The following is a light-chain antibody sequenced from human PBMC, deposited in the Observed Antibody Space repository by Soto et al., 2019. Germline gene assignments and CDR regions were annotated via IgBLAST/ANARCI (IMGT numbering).Light chain of an antibody. V-gene: IGLV2-14*01. CDR3: SPYTSSSIYV. Sequence: QSVLTQPASVSGSPGQSITISCTGTSSDVGGYNYVSWYQQHPGKAPKLTIYEVSNRPSGVSNRFSGSKSGNTASLTISGLQAEDEADYYCSPYTSSSIYVFGTGTKVTVL. CDR1: SSDVGGYNY. CDR2: EVS. J-gene: IGLJ1*01.